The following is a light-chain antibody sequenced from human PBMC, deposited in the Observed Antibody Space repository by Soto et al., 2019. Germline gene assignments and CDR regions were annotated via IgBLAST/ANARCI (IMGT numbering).Light chain of an antibody. CDR2: KVS. V-gene: IGKV2-30*01. CDR3: MHGTQWLRT. J-gene: IGKJ4*01. CDR1: QSLVSSDGNTY. Sequence: DIVMTQSPLSLPVTLGQPASISCRSSQSLVSSDGNTYLNWFQQRPGQSPRRLIYKVSNRDSGVPERFSGSGWCTDLTVGISRVEAEDVGVYYCMHGTQWLRTVGERPKVDIK.